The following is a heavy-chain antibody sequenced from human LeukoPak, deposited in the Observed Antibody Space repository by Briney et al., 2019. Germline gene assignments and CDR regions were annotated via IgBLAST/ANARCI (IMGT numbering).Heavy chain of an antibody. CDR1: GGSISSYY. CDR2: IYYSGST. J-gene: IGHJ4*02. Sequence: PSETLSLTCTVSGGSISSYYWSWIRQPPGKGLEWIGYIYYSGSTNYNPSLKSRVTISVDTSKNQFSLKLGSVTAADTAVYYCARGYYDSSGYSYDFDYWGQGTLVTVSS. CDR3: ARGYYDSSGYSYDFDY. D-gene: IGHD3-22*01. V-gene: IGHV4-59*01.